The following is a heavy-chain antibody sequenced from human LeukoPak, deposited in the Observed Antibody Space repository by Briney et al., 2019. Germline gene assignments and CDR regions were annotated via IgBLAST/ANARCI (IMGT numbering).Heavy chain of an antibody. D-gene: IGHD2-21*01. CDR2: IYYSGNT. CDR1: GGPIKSYY. Sequence: SETLSLTCTVSGGPIKSYYWSWIRQSPGKGLEWIGFIYYSGNTNSSPSLKSRVTMSVDTSKNQFSLRLTSVTAADTAVYYCASGLRRDWFDPWGQGTLVTVSS. J-gene: IGHJ5*02. V-gene: IGHV4-59*01. CDR3: ASGLRRDWFDP.